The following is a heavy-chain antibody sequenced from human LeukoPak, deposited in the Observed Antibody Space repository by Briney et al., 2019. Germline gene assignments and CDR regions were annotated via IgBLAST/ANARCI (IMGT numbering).Heavy chain of an antibody. D-gene: IGHD5-12*01. J-gene: IGHJ4*02. CDR3: ARGQRWLQFFLPPDY. V-gene: IGHV3-11*04. CDR1: GFTFSDYY. CDR2: ISSSGSTI. Sequence: GGSLRLSCAASGFTFSDYYMSWIRQAPGKGLEWVSYISSSGSTIYYADSVKGRFTISRDNAKNSLYLQMNSLRAEDTAVYYCARGQRWLQFFLPPDYWGQGTLVTVSS.